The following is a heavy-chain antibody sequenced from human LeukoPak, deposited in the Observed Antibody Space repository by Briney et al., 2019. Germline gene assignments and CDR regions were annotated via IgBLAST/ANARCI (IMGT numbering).Heavy chain of an antibody. CDR2: IIPIFGTA. Sequence: SVKVSCKASGGTFSSYAISWVRQAPGQGLEWMGGIIPIFGTANYAQRFQGGVTITTDESTSTAYMELSSLRSEDTAVYYCARVGLRLGELSSLPIYYFDYWGQGTLVTVSS. CDR3: ARVGLRLGELSSLPIYYFDY. CDR1: GGTFSSYA. V-gene: IGHV1-69*05. D-gene: IGHD3-16*02. J-gene: IGHJ4*02.